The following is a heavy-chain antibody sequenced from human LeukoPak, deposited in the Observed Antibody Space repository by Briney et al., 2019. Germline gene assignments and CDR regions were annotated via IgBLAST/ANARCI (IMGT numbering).Heavy chain of an antibody. V-gene: IGHV4-39*01. CDR1: GGSISSSSYY. J-gene: IGHJ4*02. Sequence: SETLSLTCTVSGGSISSSSYYWGWIRQPPGKGLEWIGSIYYSGSTYYNPSLKSRVTISVDTSKNQFSLKLSSVTAADTAVYYCASPYYYDSSGYYYHRYSFDYWGQGTLVTVSS. CDR2: IYYSGST. D-gene: IGHD3-22*01. CDR3: ASPYYYDSSGYYYHRYSFDY.